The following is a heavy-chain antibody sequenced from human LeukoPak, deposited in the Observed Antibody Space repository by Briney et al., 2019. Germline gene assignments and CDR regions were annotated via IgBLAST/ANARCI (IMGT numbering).Heavy chain of an antibody. CDR2: ISSTGGYA. J-gene: IGHJ4*02. Sequence: GGSLRLSCEVSGFIFRNYDMTWVRQIPGKGLEWVASISSTGGYAPHADSVKGRFTISRDNSNNMLYLQMNSLRVEDTAAYYCAKYVESSQPPDYRGQGTWVTVSS. CDR1: GFIFRNYD. D-gene: IGHD2-2*01. V-gene: IGHV3-23*01. CDR3: AKYVESSQPPDY.